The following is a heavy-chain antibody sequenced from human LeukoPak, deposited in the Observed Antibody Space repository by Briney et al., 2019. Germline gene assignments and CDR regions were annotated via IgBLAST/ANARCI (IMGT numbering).Heavy chain of an antibody. V-gene: IGHV1-18*01. J-gene: IGHJ4*02. CDR2: ISAYNGNT. CDR3: ARVSGGIAARLPFGY. D-gene: IGHD6-6*01. Sequence: ASVKVSCKASGYTFTSYGISWVRQAPGQGLEWMGWISAYNGNTNYAQKLQGRVTMTTDTSTSTAYMELSRLRSDDTAVYYCARVSGGIAARLPFGYWGQGTLVTVSS. CDR1: GYTFTSYG.